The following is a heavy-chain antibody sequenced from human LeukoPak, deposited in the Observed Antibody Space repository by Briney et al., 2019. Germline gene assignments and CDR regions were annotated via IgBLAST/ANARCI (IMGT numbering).Heavy chain of an antibody. V-gene: IGHV1-18*01. CDR1: GYTFTSYG. Sequence: APVKVSCKASGYTFTSYGISWVRQAPGQGLEWMGWISAYNGNTNYAQKLQGRVTMTTDTSTSTAYMELRSLRSDDTAVYYCARIQTSYSSGWYTPPNFDYWGQGTLVTVSS. CDR2: ISAYNGNT. CDR3: ARIQTSYSSGWYTPPNFDY. D-gene: IGHD6-19*01. J-gene: IGHJ4*02.